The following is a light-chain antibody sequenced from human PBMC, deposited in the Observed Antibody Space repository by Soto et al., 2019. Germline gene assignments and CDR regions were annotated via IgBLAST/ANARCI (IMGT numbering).Light chain of an antibody. V-gene: IGKV3-15*01. J-gene: IGKJ2*01. CDR3: QHYNNWPT. CDR1: QSVSRN. CDR2: GAS. Sequence: IVMTQSPATLSVSPGERATLSCRASQSVSRNLAWYQLKPGQAPRLLIFGASTRATGVPVRFSGSGSGTEFTLTISSLQSEDFAVYYCQHYNNWPTFGQGTTLDIK.